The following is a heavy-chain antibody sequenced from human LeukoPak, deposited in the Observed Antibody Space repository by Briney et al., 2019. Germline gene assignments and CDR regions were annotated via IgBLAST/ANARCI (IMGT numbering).Heavy chain of an antibody. CDR3: ARVGGGDRYYYYGMDV. Sequence: SQTLSLTCAVSGASISSGGYSWTWIRQPPGKGLEWIVYFYHSGSTYYNPSLNSRVTISVDRSNNLVSLMLSSVTAGHTAEEYCARVGGGDRYYYYGMDVWGQGTTVTVSS. J-gene: IGHJ6*02. D-gene: IGHD2-21*02. CDR1: GASISSGGYS. CDR2: FYHSGST. V-gene: IGHV4-30-2*01.